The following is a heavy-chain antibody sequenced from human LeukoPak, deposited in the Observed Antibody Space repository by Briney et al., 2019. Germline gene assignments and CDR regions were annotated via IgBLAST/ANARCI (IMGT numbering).Heavy chain of an antibody. D-gene: IGHD6-19*01. J-gene: IGHJ4*02. CDR2: IYSSGAT. Sequence: SETLSLTCTVSGGSINSYYWSWIRQLAGKGLEWIGRIYSSGATNYNPSLKSRVTMSVDTSKNQFSLKLNSVTAADTAVYFCARVSSGWSYYFDYWGQGTPVTVSS. V-gene: IGHV4-4*07. CDR3: ARVSSGWSYYFDY. CDR1: GGSINSYY.